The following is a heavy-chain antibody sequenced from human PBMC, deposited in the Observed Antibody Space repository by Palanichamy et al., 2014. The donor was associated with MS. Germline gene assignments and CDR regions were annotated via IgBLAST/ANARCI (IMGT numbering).Heavy chain of an antibody. D-gene: IGHD1-26*01. Sequence: EVQLVESGRGLVQPGGSLRLSCVASGFSFRTYWMSWVRQAPGKGLEWVASISRDGGEKYYVGSVEGRFTISRDNAENSQFLQMSSLRVEDTAVYYCARGHYQLEVWGQGTTVTVSS. CDR1: GFSFRTYW. V-gene: IGHV3-7*01. CDR2: ISRDGGEK. J-gene: IGHJ6*02. CDR3: ARGHYQLEV.